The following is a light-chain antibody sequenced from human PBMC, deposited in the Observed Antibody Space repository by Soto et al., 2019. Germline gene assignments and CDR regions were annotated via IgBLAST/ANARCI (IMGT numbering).Light chain of an antibody. Sequence: EIVLTQSPATLSLSPGERATLSCRASQSISSYLAWYQQKPGQAPSLLIYDASNRATGIPARFSGSGSGTDFTLTISSLEPEDFAVYYCQQRSNWTRTFGQGTKVDIK. CDR1: QSISSY. CDR3: QQRSNWTRT. J-gene: IGKJ1*01. CDR2: DAS. V-gene: IGKV3-11*01.